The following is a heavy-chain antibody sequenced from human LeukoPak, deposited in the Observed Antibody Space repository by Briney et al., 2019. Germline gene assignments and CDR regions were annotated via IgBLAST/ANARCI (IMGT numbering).Heavy chain of an antibody. CDR3: AKDIAVAGTGWWFDP. J-gene: IGHJ5*02. CDR2: ISYDGSNK. CDR1: GFTFSSYG. Sequence: GRSLRLSCAASGFTFSSYGMHWVRQAPGKGLEWVAVISYDGSNKYYADSVKGRFTISRDNSKNTLYLQMNSLRAEDTAVYYCAKDIAVAGTGWWFDPWGQGTLVTVSS. V-gene: IGHV3-30*18. D-gene: IGHD6-19*01.